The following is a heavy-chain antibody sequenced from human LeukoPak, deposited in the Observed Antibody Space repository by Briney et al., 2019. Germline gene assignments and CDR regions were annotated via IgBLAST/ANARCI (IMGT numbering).Heavy chain of an antibody. D-gene: IGHD5-18*01. CDR3: AKYRGYNYDYAIDY. CDR1: GFTFSSYA. J-gene: IGHJ4*02. V-gene: IGHV3-23*01. Sequence: GGSLRLSCAASGFTFSSYAMSWVRQAPGKGLEWVSAISGSGGSTYYADSVKGRFTISRDNSKNTLYLQMNSLRAEDTAVYYCAKYRGYNYDYAIDYWGQGALVTVSS. CDR2: ISGSGGST.